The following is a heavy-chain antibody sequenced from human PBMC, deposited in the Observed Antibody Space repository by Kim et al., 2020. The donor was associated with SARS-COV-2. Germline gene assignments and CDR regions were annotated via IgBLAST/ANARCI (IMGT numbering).Heavy chain of an antibody. CDR2: IGTAGDT. D-gene: IGHD3-3*01. V-gene: IGHV3-13*01. CDR3: ARGKPHDFWSGYYYYYFDY. CDR1: GFTFSSYD. Sequence: GGSLRLSCAASGFTFSSYDMHWVRQATGKGLEWVSAIGTAGDTYYPGSVKGRFTISRENAKNSLYLQMNSLRAGDTAVYYCARGKPHDFWSGYYYYYFDYWGQGTLVTVSS. J-gene: IGHJ4*02.